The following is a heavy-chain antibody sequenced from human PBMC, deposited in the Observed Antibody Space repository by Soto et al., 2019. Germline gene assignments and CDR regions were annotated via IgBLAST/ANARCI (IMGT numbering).Heavy chain of an antibody. CDR3: ARRWIFGVVRAYYFDY. CDR1: GGSFSGYY. V-gene: IGHV4-34*01. D-gene: IGHD3-3*01. CDR2: INHSGST. J-gene: IGHJ4*02. Sequence: SETLSLTCAVYGGSFSGYYWSWIRQPPGKGLEWIGEINHSGSTNYNPSLKSRVTISVDTSKNQFSLKLSSVTAADTAVYYCARRWIFGVVRAYYFDYWGQGTLVTVSS.